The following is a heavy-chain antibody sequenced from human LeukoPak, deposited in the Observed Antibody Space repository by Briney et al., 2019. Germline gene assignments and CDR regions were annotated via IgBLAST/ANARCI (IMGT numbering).Heavy chain of an antibody. V-gene: IGHV1-8*01. Sequence: GASVKVSCKASGYTFTNFDINWVRQAPGQGLEWMGWMNPVSGNAGSAQKFQGRVTLTRDTSISTAYMELSSLRSDDTAFYYCARAPMGAAALYWGQGTLVTVFS. D-gene: IGHD6-13*01. CDR3: ARAPMGAAALY. CDR2: MNPVSGNA. J-gene: IGHJ4*02. CDR1: GYTFTNFD.